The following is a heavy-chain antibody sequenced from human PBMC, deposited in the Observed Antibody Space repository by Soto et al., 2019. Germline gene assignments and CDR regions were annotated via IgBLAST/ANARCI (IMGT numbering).Heavy chain of an antibody. CDR3: ARGDMLGTAAYGMDV. Sequence: EGQLVESGGGLVKPGESLTLSCAASGFPFSIYSMDWVRQAPGKGLEWVSSINSRSVYIYYADSVRGRFTISRDNAKKSLYLQMSSLGTDDTGVYFCARGDMLGTAAYGMDVWGQGTTVTVSS. CDR1: GFPFSIYS. V-gene: IGHV3-21*02. J-gene: IGHJ6*01. CDR2: INSRSVYI. D-gene: IGHD1-1*01.